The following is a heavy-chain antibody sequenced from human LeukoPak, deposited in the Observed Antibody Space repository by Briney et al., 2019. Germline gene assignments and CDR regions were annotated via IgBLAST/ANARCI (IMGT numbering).Heavy chain of an antibody. CDR1: GFTFSSYG. Sequence: PGGSLRLSCAASGFTFSSYGMHWVRQAPGKGLEWVAFIRYDGSNKYYADSVKGRFTISRDNAKNSLYLQMNSLRAEDTAVYYCARQPPGGFWSGYYFRDYYYYMDVWGKGTTVTVSS. V-gene: IGHV3-30*02. J-gene: IGHJ6*03. CDR2: IRYDGSNK. D-gene: IGHD3-3*01. CDR3: ARQPPGGFWSGYYFRDYYYYMDV.